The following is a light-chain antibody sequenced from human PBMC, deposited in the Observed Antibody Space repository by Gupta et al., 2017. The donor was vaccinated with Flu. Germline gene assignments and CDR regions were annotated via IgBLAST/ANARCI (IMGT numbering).Light chain of an antibody. CDR3: QPRQSTLFT. Sequence: DIQMTQSPSSLSASVGDRVTITCRASQSISSYLNWYQQKPGKAPKLLIYAASSVESGVPSRFSGSGSGKDFTLTIRSQQHEDFATYYCQPRQSTLFTFGRGTKVEIK. CDR2: AAS. J-gene: IGKJ2*01. CDR1: QSISSY. V-gene: IGKV1-39*01.